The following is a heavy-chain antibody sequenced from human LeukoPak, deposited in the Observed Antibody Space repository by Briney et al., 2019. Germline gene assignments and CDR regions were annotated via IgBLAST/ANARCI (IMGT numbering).Heavy chain of an antibody. J-gene: IGHJ6*02. Sequence: GRYLRLSCAASGFTCSSLGIHWVRQAPGKGLEWLALIYYDGSNKYYADSVKGRFTISRDNSKNTLYLQINNLRAEDAGVYYCARPRGFCSGGDCYADYGMDVWGQGTTVTVSS. V-gene: IGHV3-33*01. CDR3: ARPRGFCSGGDCYADYGMDV. CDR2: IYYDGSNK. D-gene: IGHD2-21*02. CDR1: GFTCSSLG.